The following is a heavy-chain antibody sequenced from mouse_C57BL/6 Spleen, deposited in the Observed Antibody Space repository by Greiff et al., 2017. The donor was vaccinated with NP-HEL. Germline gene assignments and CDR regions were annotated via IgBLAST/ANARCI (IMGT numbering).Heavy chain of an antibody. V-gene: IGHV1-82*01. Sequence: QVQLQQSGPELVKPGASVKISCKASGYAFSSSWMNWVKQRPGKGLEWIGRIYPGDGDTNYNGKFKGKATLTADKSSSTAYMRLSSLTSEDSTVYFCARSGKYDYDLACWGQGALVTVSA. J-gene: IGHJ3*01. CDR3: ARSGKYDYDLAC. D-gene: IGHD2-4*01. CDR2: IYPGDGDT. CDR1: GYAFSSSW.